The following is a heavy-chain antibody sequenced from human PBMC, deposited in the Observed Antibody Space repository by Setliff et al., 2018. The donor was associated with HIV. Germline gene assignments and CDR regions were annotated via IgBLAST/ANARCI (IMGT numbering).Heavy chain of an antibody. CDR3: ARDGNYYYYYMDV. D-gene: IGHD1-26*01. V-gene: IGHV3-23*01. CDR1: GFTFSSYA. J-gene: IGHJ6*03. Sequence: GGSLRLSCAASGFTFSSYAMNWVRQAPGKGLEWVSGIRAGGESTDYADSVKGRFTISRDNAKNSLYLQMNSLRAEDTAVYYCARDGNYYYYYMDVWGKGTTVTVSS. CDR2: IRAGGEST.